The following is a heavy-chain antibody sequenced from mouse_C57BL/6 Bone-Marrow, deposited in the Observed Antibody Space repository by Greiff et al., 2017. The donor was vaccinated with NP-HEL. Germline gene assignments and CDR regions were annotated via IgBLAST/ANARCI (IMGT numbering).Heavy chain of an antibody. Sequence: LLESGPELVKPGASVKIFCKASGYTFTDYYINWVKQRPGQGLEWIGWIYPGSGNTKYNEKFKGKVTLTVDTSSSNASMQLSILTSEDSAVYFCARHRYGNYVEFAYWGQGTLVTVSA. J-gene: IGHJ3*01. CDR3: ARHRYGNYVEFAY. CDR1: GYTFTDYY. CDR2: IYPGSGNT. V-gene: IGHV1-84*01. D-gene: IGHD2-1*01.